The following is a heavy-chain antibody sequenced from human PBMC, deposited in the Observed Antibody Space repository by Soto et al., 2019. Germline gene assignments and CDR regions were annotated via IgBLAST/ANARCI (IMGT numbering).Heavy chain of an antibody. J-gene: IGHJ4*02. D-gene: IGHD1-26*01. V-gene: IGHV1-8*01. Sequence: QVQLVQSGAEVKMPGASVKVSCKASGYTFTDYGINWVRQATGQGLEWMGWMNPKSGDTVYAQKLQGRVSMTRATSISTAYMALNSLKSEDTAVYYCTRGGDSVVGATVYWGQGTLVTVSS. CDR2: MNPKSGDT. CDR3: TRGGDSVVGATVY. CDR1: GYTFTDYG.